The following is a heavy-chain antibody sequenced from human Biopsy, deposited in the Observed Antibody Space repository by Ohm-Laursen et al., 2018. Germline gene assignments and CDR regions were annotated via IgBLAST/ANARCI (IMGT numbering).Heavy chain of an antibody. J-gene: IGHJ6*02. Sequence: SLRLSCTASGFTFSNYGMHWVRQAPGKRLEWVAVIWYDGRNQYYADFVKGRFTISRDNSKNTLYLQMNSLRAEDTAVYYCARDSRRTAREGGMDVWGQGTTVTVSS. CDR1: GFTFSNYG. CDR3: ARDSRRTAREGGMDV. D-gene: IGHD6-6*01. V-gene: IGHV3-33*01. CDR2: IWYDGRNQ.